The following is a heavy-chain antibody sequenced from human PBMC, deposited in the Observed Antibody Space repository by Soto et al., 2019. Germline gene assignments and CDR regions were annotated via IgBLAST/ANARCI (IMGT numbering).Heavy chain of an antibody. CDR2: IRRKANSYTT. J-gene: IGHJ6*02. V-gene: IGHV3-72*01. CDR3: AMLGGWSGGSNDRDV. CDR1: GLIFSDYH. Sequence: EVQLVESGGGLVQPGGSLRLSCAASGLIFSDYHMDWVRQAPGKGLEWVGRIRRKANSYTTEYAASVKGRFTISRDDSKNSLYLQMNSLKTEYPAVYYCAMLGGWSGGSNDRDVWGQGTTVTVSS. D-gene: IGHD3-10*02.